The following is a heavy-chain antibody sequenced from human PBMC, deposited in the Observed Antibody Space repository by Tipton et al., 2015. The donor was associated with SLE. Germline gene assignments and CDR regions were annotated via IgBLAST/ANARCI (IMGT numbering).Heavy chain of an antibody. Sequence: TLSLTCTVSGGSISSTSYYWGWIRQPPGKGLEWIGSIYTSGSTNYNPSLKSRVTISVDTSKNQFSLKLSSVTAADTAIYYCARGGGNSRWYLDFDYWGQGILVSVSS. CDR3: ARGGGNSRWYLDFDY. J-gene: IGHJ4*02. D-gene: IGHD6-13*01. V-gene: IGHV4-39*01. CDR1: GGSISSTSYY. CDR2: IYTSGST.